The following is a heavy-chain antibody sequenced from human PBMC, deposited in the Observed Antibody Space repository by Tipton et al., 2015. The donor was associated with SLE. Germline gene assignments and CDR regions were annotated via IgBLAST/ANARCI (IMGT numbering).Heavy chain of an antibody. CDR2: IYTSGST. Sequence: GLVKPSETLSLTCTVSGGSISSSSYYWSWIRQPPGKGLEWIGYIYTSGSTNYNPSLKSRVTISVDTSKNQFSLKLSSVTAADTAVYYCARSPWGAARGGGAFDIWGQGTMVTVSS. V-gene: IGHV4-61*05. CDR1: GGSISSSSYY. J-gene: IGHJ3*02. D-gene: IGHD6-6*01. CDR3: ARSPWGAARGGGAFDI.